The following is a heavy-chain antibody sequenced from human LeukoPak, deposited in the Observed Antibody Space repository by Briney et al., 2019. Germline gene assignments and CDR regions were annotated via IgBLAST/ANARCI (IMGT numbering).Heavy chain of an antibody. CDR2: ISSSSSYI. Sequence: GGSLRLSCAASGFTFSSYSMNWVRQAPGKGLEWVPSISSSSSYIYYADSVKGRFTISRDNAKNSLYLQMNSLRAEDTAVYYCASGIQLWLPHYWGQGTLVTVSS. CDR1: GFTFSSYS. J-gene: IGHJ4*02. D-gene: IGHD5-18*01. V-gene: IGHV3-21*01. CDR3: ASGIQLWLPHY.